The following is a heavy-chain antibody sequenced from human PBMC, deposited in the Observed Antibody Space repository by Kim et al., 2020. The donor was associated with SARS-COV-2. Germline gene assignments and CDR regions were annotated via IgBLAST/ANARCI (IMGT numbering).Heavy chain of an antibody. V-gene: IGHV4-39*01. CDR1: GDSISSSSYY. J-gene: IGHJ4*02. D-gene: IGHD6-19*01. CDR2: IYYSGST. CDR3: ARGYSRVGGWYSVDY. Sequence: SETLSLTCTVSGDSISSSSYYWGWIRQPPGKGLEWIGSIYYSGSTYYNPSLKSRVTISVDTSKNQFSLKLSSVTAADTAVYYCARGYSRVGGWYSVDYWGQGTLVTISS.